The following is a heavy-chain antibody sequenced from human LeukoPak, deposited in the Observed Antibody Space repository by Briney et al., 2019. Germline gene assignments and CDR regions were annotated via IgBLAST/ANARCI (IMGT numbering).Heavy chain of an antibody. CDR2: IKQDGSEK. CDR3: ARALGSSDWAHGVDY. CDR1: GFTFSSYW. Sequence: PGGSLRLSCAASGFTFSSYWMSWVRQAPGKGLEWVANIKQDGSEKYYVDSVKGRFTISRDNAKNSLYLQMNSLRAEDTAVYYCARALGSSDWAHGVDYWGQGTLVTVSS. D-gene: IGHD6-19*01. J-gene: IGHJ4*02. V-gene: IGHV3-7*01.